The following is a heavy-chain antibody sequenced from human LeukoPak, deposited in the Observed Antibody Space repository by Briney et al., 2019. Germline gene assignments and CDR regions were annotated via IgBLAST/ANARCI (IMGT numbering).Heavy chain of an antibody. V-gene: IGHV3-30*18. CDR1: GFTFSSYG. CDR3: AKEGYDFWSGYPGRGMDV. J-gene: IGHJ6*02. CDR2: ISYDGSNK. Sequence: KAGGSLRLSCAASGFTFSSYGMHWVRQAPGKGLEWVAVISYDGSNKYYADSVKGRFTISRDNSKNTLYLQMNSLRAEDTAVYYCAKEGYDFWSGYPGRGMDVWGQGTTVTVSS. D-gene: IGHD3-3*01.